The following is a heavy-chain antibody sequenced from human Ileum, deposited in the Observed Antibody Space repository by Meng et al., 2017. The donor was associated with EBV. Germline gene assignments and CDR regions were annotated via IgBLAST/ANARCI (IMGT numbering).Heavy chain of an antibody. Sequence: VQRVQSGAEGKKPGASVKGSCKASGYTFTSYDITWVRQGTGQGLEWMGWMNPNRGTTGYAQKFQGRVTMTRNISKSTAYMDLSSLRSEDTAVYYCATGVADFEYWGQGTLVTVSS. CDR3: ATGVADFEY. CDR2: MNPNRGTT. CDR1: GYTFTSYD. V-gene: IGHV1-8*01. J-gene: IGHJ4*02. D-gene: IGHD6-19*01.